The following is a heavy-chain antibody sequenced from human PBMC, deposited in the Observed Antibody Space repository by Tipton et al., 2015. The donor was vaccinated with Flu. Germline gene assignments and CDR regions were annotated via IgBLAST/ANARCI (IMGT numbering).Heavy chain of an antibody. CDR1: GGSISSYY. D-gene: IGHD1-26*01. CDR3: ARASGGSYYSY. J-gene: IGHJ4*02. V-gene: IGHV4-59*01. CDR2: IYYSGST. Sequence: TLSLTCTVSGGSISSYYWSWIRQPPGKGLEWIGYIYYSGSTNYNPSLKSRVTISVDTSKNQFSLKLSSVTAADTAVYYCARASGGSYYSYWGQGTLVTVSS.